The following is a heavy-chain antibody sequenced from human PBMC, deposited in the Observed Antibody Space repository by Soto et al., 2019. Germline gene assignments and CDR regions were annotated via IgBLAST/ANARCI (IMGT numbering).Heavy chain of an antibody. J-gene: IGHJ4*02. CDR2: IGSTGAKT. D-gene: IGHD5-18*01. CDR3: AKSRSAMVYYFDS. Sequence: GGSLRLSXXASXXXXXXXXXXXXXQAPGKGLEWVSGIGSTGAKTYYADSVKGRFTISRDNSKNTLYLQMNSLRAEDTAVYYCAKSRSAMVYYFDSWGQGTLVTVSS. CDR1: XXXXXXXX. V-gene: IGHV3-23*01.